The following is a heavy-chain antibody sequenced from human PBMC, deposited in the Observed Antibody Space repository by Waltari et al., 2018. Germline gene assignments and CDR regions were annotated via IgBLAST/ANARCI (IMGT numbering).Heavy chain of an antibody. CDR1: GFPFGDYD. CDR3: TRALQIDF. CDR2: IRNKAFGWAT. J-gene: IGHJ4*02. Sequence: EVQLVESGGGLLQPGRSLSLSCTASGFPFGDYDVTWVHQAPGKGLGWVSLIRNKAFGWATQYAASLKGRFTISRDDSKSIVYLQMNSLKAEDTAVYYCTRALQIDFWGQGTLVTVSS. V-gene: IGHV3-49*04.